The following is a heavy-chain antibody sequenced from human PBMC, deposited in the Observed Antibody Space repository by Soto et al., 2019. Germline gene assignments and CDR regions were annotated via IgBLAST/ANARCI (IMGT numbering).Heavy chain of an antibody. J-gene: IGHJ4*02. V-gene: IGHV3-7*01. Sequence: EVQLLESGGGLVQPGGSLRLSCAASGFTFSSYWMSWVRQAPGKGLEWVANIKQDGSEKYYVDSVKGRFTNSRDKAKNLLDLQMNILRCEDTAVYYCARDFYGSGSPFDYWGQGTLVTVSS. CDR1: GFTFSSYW. CDR3: ARDFYGSGSPFDY. CDR2: IKQDGSEK. D-gene: IGHD3-10*01.